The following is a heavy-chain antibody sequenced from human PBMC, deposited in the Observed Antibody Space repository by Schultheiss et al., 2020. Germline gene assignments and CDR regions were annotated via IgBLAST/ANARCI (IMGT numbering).Heavy chain of an antibody. J-gene: IGHJ6*02. V-gene: IGHV4-31*03. CDR3: AREVGHIVVVTAPRYYYGMDV. CDR1: GGSISSGGYY. Sequence: SETLSLTCTVSGGSISSGGYYWSWIRQHPGKGLEWIGYIYYSGSTYYNPSLKSRVTISVDTSKNQFSLKLSSVTAADTAVYYCAREVGHIVVVTAPRYYYGMDVWGQGTTVTGSS. D-gene: IGHD2-21*02. CDR2: IYYSGST.